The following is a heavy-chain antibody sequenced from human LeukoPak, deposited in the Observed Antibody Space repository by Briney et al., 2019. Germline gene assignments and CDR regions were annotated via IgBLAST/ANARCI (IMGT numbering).Heavy chain of an antibody. Sequence: ASVKVSCKASGYTFAGYFIHWVRQAPGQGLVWVGRINPNSGDAEYAPKFQGWVTMTRDTSISTAYVEVKRLISDDTAVYYCARDLASTSNWEFDYWGQGTLVIVSS. D-gene: IGHD1-26*01. CDR2: INPNSGDA. J-gene: IGHJ4*02. V-gene: IGHV1-2*04. CDR1: GYTFAGYF. CDR3: ARDLASTSNWEFDY.